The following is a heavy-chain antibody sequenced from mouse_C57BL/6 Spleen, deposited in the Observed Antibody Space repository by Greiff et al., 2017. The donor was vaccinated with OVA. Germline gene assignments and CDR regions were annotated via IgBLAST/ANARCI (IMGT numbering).Heavy chain of an antibody. CDR3: ARDYEGYNYFDY. D-gene: IGHD2-3*01. J-gene: IGHJ2*01. Sequence: QVHVKQPGAELVMPGASVKLSCKASGYTFTSYWMHWVKQRPGQGLEWIGEIDPSDSYTNYNQKFKGKSTLTVDKSSSTAYMQLSSLTSEDSAVYYCARDYEGYNYFDYWGQGTTVTVSS. CDR2: IDPSDSYT. V-gene: IGHV1-69*01. CDR1: GYTFTSYW.